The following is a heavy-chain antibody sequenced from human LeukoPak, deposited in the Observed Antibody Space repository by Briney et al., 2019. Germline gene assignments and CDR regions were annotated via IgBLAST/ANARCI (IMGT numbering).Heavy chain of an antibody. D-gene: IGHD6-19*01. CDR3: ARGGAPYSSGWSDY. Sequence: ASVKVSCKASGYTFTGYYMHWVRQAPGQGVERMGWINPNSGGTNYAQKFQGRVTMTRDTSISTAYMELSRLRSDDTAVYYCARGGAPYSSGWSDYWGQGTLVTVSS. V-gene: IGHV1-2*02. J-gene: IGHJ4*02. CDR1: GYTFTGYY. CDR2: INPNSGGT.